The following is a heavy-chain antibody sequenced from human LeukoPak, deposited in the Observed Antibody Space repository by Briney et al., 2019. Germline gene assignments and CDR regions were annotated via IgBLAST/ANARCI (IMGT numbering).Heavy chain of an antibody. J-gene: IGHJ4*02. CDR3: ARGSSSGGSCYHDY. V-gene: IGHV3-33*01. D-gene: IGHD2-15*01. CDR2: TWYDGNNN. Sequence: GGSLRLSCVASGFTFSSYGMHWVRQAPGKGLEWVAVTWYDGNNNCYADSVKGRFTISRDNSKNTLYLQMNSLRAEDTAVYYCARGSSSGGSCYHDYWGQGTLVTVSS. CDR1: GFTFSSYG.